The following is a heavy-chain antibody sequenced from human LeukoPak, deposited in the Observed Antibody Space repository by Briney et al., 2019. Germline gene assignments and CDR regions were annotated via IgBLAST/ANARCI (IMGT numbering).Heavy chain of an antibody. CDR3: ARAGRTHKANKAWEERRAAASYYYYYMDV. CDR2: INHSGST. D-gene: IGHD6-13*01. V-gene: IGHV4-34*01. CDR1: GGSSRGYY. J-gene: IGHJ6*03. Sequence: SETLSLTRAVYGGSSRGYYWSWIRQPPRKGLEWSGEINHSGSTNYNPSLKSRVTISPDASKNQFSLKLSSVPAADTAVYYCARAGRTHKANKAWEERRAAASYYYYYMDVWGKGTTVTVSS.